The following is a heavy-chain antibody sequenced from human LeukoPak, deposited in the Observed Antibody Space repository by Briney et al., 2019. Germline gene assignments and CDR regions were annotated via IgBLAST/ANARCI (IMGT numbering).Heavy chain of an antibody. Sequence: PSETLSLTSSVSGGSINSYYWSWIRQPAGKGLEWIGYIYYRGSTNYSPSLKSRVSISIDTSKNQFSLNLRSVTAADTAVFYCALIDYYDYDFVYCGQRTLVTVSS. J-gene: IGHJ4*02. CDR1: GGSINSYY. D-gene: IGHD3-22*01. CDR2: IYYRGST. V-gene: IGHV4-59*12. CDR3: ALIDYYDYDFVY.